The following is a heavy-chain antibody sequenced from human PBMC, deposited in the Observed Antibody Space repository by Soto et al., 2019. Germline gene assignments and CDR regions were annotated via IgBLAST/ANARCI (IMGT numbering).Heavy chain of an antibody. CDR2: IYWDDSK. Sequence: QITLKESGPTLVKPTQTLTLTCTFSGFSLTTDRVGVGWIRQPPGEALEWLAVIYWDDSKTYRPSLESRLTITQGPPKNQVAPSMAHMDPPDTATYFCAQGQCGRSLYWGQGTLVTVSS. D-gene: IGHD1-26*01. CDR3: AQGQCGRSLY. V-gene: IGHV2-5*02. CDR1: GFSLTTDRVG. J-gene: IGHJ4*02.